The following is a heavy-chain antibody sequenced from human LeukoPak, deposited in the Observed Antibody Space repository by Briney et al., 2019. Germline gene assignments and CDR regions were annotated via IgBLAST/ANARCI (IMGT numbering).Heavy chain of an antibody. CDR3: ARYCTGSCYSGVDH. V-gene: IGHV3-23*01. J-gene: IGHJ4*02. CDR1: GFTFSSYY. CDR2: STGGTT. Sequence: GGSLRLSCAASGFTFSSYYMTWVRQAPGKGLEWVSTSTGGTTYYADSVRGWFTISRDNSKNTLYLQMNSLRAEDTAVYYCARYCTGSCYSGVDHWGQGTLVTVSS. D-gene: IGHD2-15*01.